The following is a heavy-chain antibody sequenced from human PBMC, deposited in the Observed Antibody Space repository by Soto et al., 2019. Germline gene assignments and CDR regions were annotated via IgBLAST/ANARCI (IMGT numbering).Heavy chain of an antibody. Sequence: KPSETLSLTCTVSGGSISSSSYYWGWIRQPPGKGLEWIGSIYYSGSTYYNPSLKSRVTISVDTSKNQFSLKLSSVTAADTAVYYCARRRDYGGNPVDYWGQGTLVTVSS. CDR2: IYYSGST. CDR3: ARRRDYGGNPVDY. CDR1: GGSISSSSYY. J-gene: IGHJ4*02. D-gene: IGHD4-17*01. V-gene: IGHV4-39*01.